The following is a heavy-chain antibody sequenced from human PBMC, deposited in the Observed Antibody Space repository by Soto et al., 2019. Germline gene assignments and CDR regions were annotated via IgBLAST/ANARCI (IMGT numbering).Heavy chain of an antibody. D-gene: IGHD3-22*01. Sequence: LRLSCTASGFTFGDYAMSWFRQAPGKGLEWVGFIRSKAYGGTTVYAASVKGRFTISRDDSKSIAYLQMNSLKTEDTAVYYCTTNYYDSSGYDNWFDPWGQGNLVTVSS. J-gene: IGHJ5*02. CDR1: GFTFGDYA. CDR2: IRSKAYGGTT. V-gene: IGHV3-49*03. CDR3: TTNYYDSSGYDNWFDP.